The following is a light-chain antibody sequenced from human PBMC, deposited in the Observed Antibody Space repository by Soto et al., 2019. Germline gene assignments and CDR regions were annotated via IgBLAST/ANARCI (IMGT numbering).Light chain of an antibody. V-gene: IGKV3-20*01. CDR2: GAS. CDR1: QSVSSSS. CDR3: QQYGSPPPIT. Sequence: EIVLTQSPGTLSLSPGEGATLSCRASQSVSSSSLTWYQQKPGQAPRLLIYGASIRATGIPDRFSGSGSGTDFTLTISRLEPEDFAVYYCQQYGSPPPITFGPGTKVDIK. J-gene: IGKJ3*01.